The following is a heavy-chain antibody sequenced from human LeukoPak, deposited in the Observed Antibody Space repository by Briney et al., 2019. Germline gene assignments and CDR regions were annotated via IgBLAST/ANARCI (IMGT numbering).Heavy chain of an antibody. Sequence: RASVKVSCKASGYTFTSYAMHWVRQAPGQRLEWMGWINAGNGNTKYSQKFQGRVTITADESTSTAYMELSSLRSEDTAVYYRARGSSIAAEVYFDYWGQGTLVTVSS. CDR3: ARGSSIAAEVYFDY. V-gene: IGHV1-3*01. CDR1: GYTFTSYA. CDR2: INAGNGNT. J-gene: IGHJ4*02. D-gene: IGHD6-6*01.